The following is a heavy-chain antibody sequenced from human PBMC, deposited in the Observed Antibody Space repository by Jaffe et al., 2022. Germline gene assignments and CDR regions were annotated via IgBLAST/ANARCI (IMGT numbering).Heavy chain of an antibody. Sequence: EVQLVQSGAEVKKPGESLKISCKGSGYSFTSYWIGWVRQMPGKGLEWMGIIYPGDSDTRYSPSFQGQVTISADKSISTAYLQWSSLKASDTAMYYCVRRKRSIAVADPNWFDPWGQGTLVTVSS. J-gene: IGHJ5*02. CDR2: IYPGDSDT. CDR1: GYSFTSYW. D-gene: IGHD6-19*01. V-gene: IGHV5-51*03. CDR3: VRRKRSIAVADPNWFDP.